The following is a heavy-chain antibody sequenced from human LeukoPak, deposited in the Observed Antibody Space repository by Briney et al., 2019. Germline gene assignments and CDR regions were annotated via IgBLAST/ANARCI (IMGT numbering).Heavy chain of an antibody. Sequence: PSETLSLTCTVSGGSISSYYWSWIRQPPGKGLEWIGYIYYSGSTNYNPSLKSRVTISVDTSKNQFSLKLSSVTAADTAVYYCARSVAAAAWFDPWGQGTRVTVSS. CDR3: ARSVAAAAWFDP. J-gene: IGHJ5*02. CDR1: GGSISSYY. CDR2: IYYSGST. D-gene: IGHD6-13*01. V-gene: IGHV4-59*01.